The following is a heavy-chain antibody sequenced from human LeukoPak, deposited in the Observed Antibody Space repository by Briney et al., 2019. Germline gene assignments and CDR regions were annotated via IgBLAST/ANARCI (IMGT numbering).Heavy chain of an antibody. CDR2: KSVSGHT. J-gene: IGHJ6*04. D-gene: IGHD4-23*01. V-gene: IGHV4-4*07. Sequence: PSETLSPTCTISGGSITNYYWNWIRQPAGKGLEWIGRKSVSGHTNYRSSLESRVTMSVDTSKNQFSLRLTSVTTADTAVYYCVRVSRIDYGGNPEGDVWGKGITVIVSS. CDR3: VRVSRIDYGGNPEGDV. CDR1: GGSITNYY.